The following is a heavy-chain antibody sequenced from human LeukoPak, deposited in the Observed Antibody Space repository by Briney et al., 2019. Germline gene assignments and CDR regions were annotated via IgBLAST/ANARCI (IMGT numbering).Heavy chain of an antibody. D-gene: IGHD3-3*01. CDR1: GFTFSSYS. Sequence: PGGSLRLSCAASGFTFSSYSMNWVRQAPGKGLEWVSYISSSSSTIYYADSVKGRFTISRDNAKNSLYLQMNSLRDEDTAVYYCARDLSGFWSGYYTYFVYWGQGALVTASS. V-gene: IGHV3-48*02. CDR2: ISSSSSTI. J-gene: IGHJ4*02. CDR3: ARDLSGFWSGYYTYFVY.